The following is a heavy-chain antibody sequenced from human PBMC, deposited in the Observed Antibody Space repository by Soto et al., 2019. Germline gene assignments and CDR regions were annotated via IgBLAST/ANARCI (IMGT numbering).Heavy chain of an antibody. V-gene: IGHV1-18*01. CDR2: ISAYNGNT. CDR1: GYTFTSYG. Sequence: GASVKVSCKASGYTFTSYGISWVRQAPGQGLEWMGWISAYNGNTNYAQKLQGRVTMTTDTSTSTAYMELRSLRSDDTAVYYCARDRVLRFLEWFPGTNGFDPWGQGTLVTVSS. J-gene: IGHJ5*02. D-gene: IGHD3-3*01. CDR3: ARDRVLRFLEWFPGTNGFDP.